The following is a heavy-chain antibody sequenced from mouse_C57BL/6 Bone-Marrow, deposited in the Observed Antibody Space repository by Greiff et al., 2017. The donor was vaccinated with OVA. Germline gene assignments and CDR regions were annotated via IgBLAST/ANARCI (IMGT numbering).Heavy chain of an antibody. CDR3: ANTAYAMAY. J-gene: IGHJ4*01. CDR2: IYPENGDT. D-gene: IGHD3-1*01. CDR1: GYNIKDDY. V-gene: IGHV14-4*01. Sequence: EVQLQQSGAELVRPGASVKLSCTASGYNIKDDYMHWVKQRPEQGLEWIGWIYPENGDTEYASKFQGKATITADTSSNTAYLQLSSLTSEDTAVYYCANTAYAMAYWGQGTSVTVSS.